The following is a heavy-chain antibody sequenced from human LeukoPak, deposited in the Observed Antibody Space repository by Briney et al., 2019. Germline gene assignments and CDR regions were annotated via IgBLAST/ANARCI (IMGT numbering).Heavy chain of an antibody. J-gene: IGHJ4*02. CDR3: ASSKGATEIFDC. CDR2: IYYSGST. D-gene: IGHD1-1*01. Sequence: SETLSLTCTVSGGSISSGGYYWSWIRQHPGKGLEWIGYIYYSGSTYYNPSLKSRVTISVDTSKNQFSLKLSSVTAADTAVYYCASSKGATEIFDCWGQGTLVTVSS. CDR1: GGSISSGGYY. V-gene: IGHV4-31*03.